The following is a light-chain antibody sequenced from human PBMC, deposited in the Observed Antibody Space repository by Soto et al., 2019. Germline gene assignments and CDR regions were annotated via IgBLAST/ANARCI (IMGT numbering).Light chain of an antibody. CDR3: RSSDSSLSGGV. CDR1: SSNIGAGED. CDR2: GNS. Sequence: QSVLTQPPSVSGAPGQRVTISCTGSSSNIGAGEDVHWYQQLPGTAPKLLIYGNSNRPSGVPDRFSGSKSGTSASLAITGLQAEDEADYYCRSSDSSLSGGVFGGGSKLTVL. J-gene: IGLJ3*02. V-gene: IGLV1-40*01.